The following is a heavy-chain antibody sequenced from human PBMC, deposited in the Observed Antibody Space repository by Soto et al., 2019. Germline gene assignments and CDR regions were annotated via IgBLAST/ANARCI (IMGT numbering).Heavy chain of an antibody. V-gene: IGHV3-30*18. J-gene: IGHJ4*02. Sequence: QVQLVESGGGVVQPGRSLRLSCAASGFSFSSYGMHWVRQAPGKGLEWVAVISYDVTNKYYADSVKGRFTISRDNXKIXLYLQMNSLRAEDTAVYYCAKDLRIAVAGTDYFDSWGQGTLVTVSS. CDR1: GFSFSSYG. CDR3: AKDLRIAVAGTDYFDS. CDR2: ISYDVTNK. D-gene: IGHD6-19*01.